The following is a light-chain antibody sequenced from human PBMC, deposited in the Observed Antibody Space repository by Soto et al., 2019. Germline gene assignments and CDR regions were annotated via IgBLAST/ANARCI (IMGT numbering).Light chain of an antibody. CDR3: QQRNSYPRT. J-gene: IGKJ2*01. Sequence: DIQMTQSPSSLSPSVGDRVTITCRASRSISDWLAWYQQKPGKAPELLIFDASNLKSGVSSRFSGSGSGTEFTLTITSLQPEDSATYYCQQRNSYPRTFGQGTKVDIK. V-gene: IGKV1-5*01. CDR2: DAS. CDR1: RSISDW.